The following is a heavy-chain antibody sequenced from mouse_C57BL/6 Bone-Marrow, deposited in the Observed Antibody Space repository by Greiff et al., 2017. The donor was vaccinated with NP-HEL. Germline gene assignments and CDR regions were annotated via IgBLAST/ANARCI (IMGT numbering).Heavy chain of an antibody. CDR2: ISYDGSN. D-gene: IGHD1-1*01. Sequence: DVKLQESGPGLVKPSQSLSLTCSVTGYSITSGYYWNWIRQFPGNKLEWMGYISYDGSNNYHPSLKNRISITRDTSKNQFFLKLNSVTTEDTATYYFSLLYYGSRGAMDYWGQGTSVTVSS. CDR3: SLLYYGSRGAMDY. J-gene: IGHJ4*01. CDR1: GYSITSGYY. V-gene: IGHV3-6*01.